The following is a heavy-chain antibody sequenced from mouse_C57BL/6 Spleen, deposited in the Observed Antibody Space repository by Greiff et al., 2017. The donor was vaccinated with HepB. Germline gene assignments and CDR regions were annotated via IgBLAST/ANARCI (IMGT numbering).Heavy chain of an antibody. J-gene: IGHJ2*01. D-gene: IGHD2-3*01. CDR3: ASYDGFYFDD. CDR1: GYAFSSSW. V-gene: IGHV1-82*01. CDR2: IYPGDGDT. Sequence: VQLQQSGPELVKPGASVKISCKASGYAFSSSWMNWVKQRPGKGLEWIGRIYPGDGDTNYNGKFKGKATLTADKSSSTAYMQLSSLTSEDSAVYFCASYDGFYFDDWGQGTTLTVSS.